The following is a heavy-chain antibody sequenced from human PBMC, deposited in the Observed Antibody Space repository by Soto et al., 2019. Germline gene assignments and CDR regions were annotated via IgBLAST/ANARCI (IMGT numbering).Heavy chain of an antibody. D-gene: IGHD2-2*01. CDR1: GFSFSDYS. J-gene: IGHJ6*03. CDR3: ARDGAFCSGTGCRDYYHYMDF. CDR2: ISGSTSYT. Sequence: EVQLVDSGGGLVKPAGSLRLSCAASGFSFSDYSMNWVRQAPGKGLEWVSSISGSTSYTHYADSLQGRFTVSRDNAEKSLYLQLNSLRAEDTAVYYCARDGAFCSGTGCRDYYHYMDFWGKGTTVTVSS. V-gene: IGHV3-21*01.